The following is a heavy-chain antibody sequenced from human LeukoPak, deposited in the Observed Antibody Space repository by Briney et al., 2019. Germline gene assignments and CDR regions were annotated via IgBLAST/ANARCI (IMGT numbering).Heavy chain of an antibody. CDR1: GFTFSSYS. D-gene: IGHD6-13*01. Sequence: GGSLRLSCAASGFTFSSYSMNWVRQAPGKGLEWVSSISSSSSYIYYADSVKGRFTISRDNAKNSLYLQMNGLRAEDTAVYYCARGRAAAGIFDYWGQGTLVTVSS. J-gene: IGHJ4*02. CDR3: ARGRAAAGIFDY. V-gene: IGHV3-21*01. CDR2: ISSSSSYI.